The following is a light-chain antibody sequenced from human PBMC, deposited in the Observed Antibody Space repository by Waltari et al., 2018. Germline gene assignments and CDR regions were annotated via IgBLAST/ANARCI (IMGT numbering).Light chain of an antibody. J-gene: IGKJ3*01. CDR2: WAS. CDR1: QPIEHSSTSENY. V-gene: IGKV4-1*01. Sequence: DIVMTQSPDSLAVSLGERASINCKSSQPIEHSSTSENYLAWYQQKPGQPPKLLIYWASTRKSGVPDRFSGSGSGTDFTLTINSLQAEDVAVYYCQQYYTTPFTFGPGTKVEIK. CDR3: QQYYTTPFT.